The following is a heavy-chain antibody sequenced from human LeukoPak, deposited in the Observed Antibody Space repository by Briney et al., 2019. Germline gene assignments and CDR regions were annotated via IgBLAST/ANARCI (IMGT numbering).Heavy chain of an antibody. CDR1: GFTFSSYG. CDR3: AKDHPGYSGYDY. V-gene: IGHV3-30*18. Sequence: GGSLRLSCAASGFTFSSYGMHWVRQAPGKGLEWVAVISYDGSNKYYADSVKGRFTISRGNSKNTLYLQMSSLRAEDTAVYYCAKDHPGYSGYDYWGQGTLVTVSS. CDR2: ISYDGSNK. D-gene: IGHD5-12*01. J-gene: IGHJ4*02.